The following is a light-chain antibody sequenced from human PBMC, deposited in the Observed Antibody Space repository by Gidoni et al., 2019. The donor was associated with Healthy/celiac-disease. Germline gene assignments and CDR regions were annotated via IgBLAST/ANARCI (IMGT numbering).Light chain of an antibody. J-gene: IGLJ2*01. CDR3: SSYTSSSTRV. V-gene: IGLV2-14*01. Sequence: QSALTQPASGSGSPGQSITISCTGTSSDVGGYNSVSWYQQHPGKAPKLMIYEVSNRPSGVSHRFSGSRSGNTASLTFSGLQAEDEADYYCSSYTSSSTRVFGGGTKLTVL. CDR2: EVS. CDR1: SSDVGGYNS.